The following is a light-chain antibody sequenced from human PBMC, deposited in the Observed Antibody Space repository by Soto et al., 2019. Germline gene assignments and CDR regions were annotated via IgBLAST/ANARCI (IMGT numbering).Light chain of an antibody. Sequence: EIVLTQSPATLSLSPGERATLSCRASQSVNSYLAWYQQKPGQPPRLLIYGASNRATGIPARFSGSGSGTDFTLTISSLEPEDFAVYSCQQRSDWTRYTFGQGTKLEIK. CDR1: QSVNSY. CDR3: QQRSDWTRYT. V-gene: IGKV3-11*01. CDR2: GAS. J-gene: IGKJ2*01.